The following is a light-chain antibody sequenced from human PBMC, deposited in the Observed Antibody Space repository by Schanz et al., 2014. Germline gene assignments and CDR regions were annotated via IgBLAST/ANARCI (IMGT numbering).Light chain of an antibody. V-gene: IGLV2-23*01. CDR1: SSDVGSYNL. CDR3: CSYAGSRTLWV. CDR2: EGS. Sequence: SALTQPASVSGSPGQSITISCTGTSSDVGSYNLVSWYQQHPGKAPKVMIYEGSKRPSGVSYRFSGSKSGNTASLTISGLQAEDEADYYCCSYAGSRTLWVFGGGTKLTVL. J-gene: IGLJ3*02.